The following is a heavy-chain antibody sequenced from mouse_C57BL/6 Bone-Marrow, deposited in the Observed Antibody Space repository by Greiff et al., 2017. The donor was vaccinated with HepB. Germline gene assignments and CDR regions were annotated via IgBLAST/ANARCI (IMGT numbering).Heavy chain of an antibody. V-gene: IGHV1-50*01. CDR3: ATYYGSPWYFDV. CDR1: GYTFTSYW. CDR2: IDPSDSYT. Sequence: QVHVKQSGAELVKPGASVKLSCKASGYTFTSYWMQWVKQRPGQGLEWIGEIDPSDSYTNYNQKFKGKATLTVDTSSSTAYMQLSSLTSEDSAVYYCATYYGSPWYFDVWGTGTTVTVSS. J-gene: IGHJ1*03. D-gene: IGHD1-1*01.